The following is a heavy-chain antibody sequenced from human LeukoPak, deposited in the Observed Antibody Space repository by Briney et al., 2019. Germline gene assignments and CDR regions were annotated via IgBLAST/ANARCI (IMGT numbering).Heavy chain of an antibody. CDR2: ISGSGGST. D-gene: IGHD3-22*01. CDR3: AKDQYYYDSSGYYYYFDY. CDR1: GFTFSSYA. V-gene: IGHV3-23*01. Sequence: GGSLRLSCAASGFTFSSYAMSWVRQAPGKGLEWVSAISGSGGSTYYADSVKGRFTISRDNSKNTLYLQMNSLRAEDTAVYYCAKDQYYYDSSGYYYYFDYWGQGTLVTVSS. J-gene: IGHJ4*02.